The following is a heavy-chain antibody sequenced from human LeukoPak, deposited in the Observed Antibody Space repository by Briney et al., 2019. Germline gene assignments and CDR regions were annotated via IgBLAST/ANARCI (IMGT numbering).Heavy chain of an antibody. CDR2: IVPIFDMA. CDR3: ATEKAMGYFDY. D-gene: IGHD5-18*01. Sequence: SVKVSCKASEGTFSNHAINWVRQAPGQGLEWMGRIVPIFDMATYAHKFHGRVTITADKSASTAYMEVSGLTSDDTAVFYCATEKAMGYFDYWGQGTLVTVSS. V-gene: IGHV1-69*04. CDR1: EGTFSNHA. J-gene: IGHJ4*02.